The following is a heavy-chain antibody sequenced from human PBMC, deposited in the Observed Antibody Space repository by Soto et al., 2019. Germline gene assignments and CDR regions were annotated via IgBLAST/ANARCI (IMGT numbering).Heavy chain of an antibody. CDR1: GFTLSSYW. Sequence: EVQLVESGGGLVQLGGSLRLSCATSGFTLSSYWMSWVRQAPGKGLEWVANIKRDGSEKYYVDSVQGRFTISRDNAKNSLYLQMHSLRAEDTAVYYCARDCSGGICYGYYFDYWGQGTLVTVSS. CDR3: ARDCSGGICYGYYFDY. D-gene: IGHD2-15*01. J-gene: IGHJ4*02. V-gene: IGHV3-7*01. CDR2: IKRDGSEK.